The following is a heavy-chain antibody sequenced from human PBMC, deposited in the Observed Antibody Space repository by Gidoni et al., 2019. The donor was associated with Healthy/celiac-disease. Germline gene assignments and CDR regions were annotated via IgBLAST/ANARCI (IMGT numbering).Heavy chain of an antibody. CDR3: AREWREEAGTIMDYYYYGMDV. CDR2: IYHSGST. Sequence: QVQLQESGPGLVKPSGTLSLTCAVSGGSIRRSNWWSWVRQPPGKGLEWIGEIYHSGSTNYNPSLKSRVTISVDKSKNQFSLKLSSVTAADTAVYYCAREWREEAGTIMDYYYYGMDVWGQGTTVTVSS. J-gene: IGHJ6*02. V-gene: IGHV4-4*02. D-gene: IGHD6-19*01. CDR1: GGSIRRSNW.